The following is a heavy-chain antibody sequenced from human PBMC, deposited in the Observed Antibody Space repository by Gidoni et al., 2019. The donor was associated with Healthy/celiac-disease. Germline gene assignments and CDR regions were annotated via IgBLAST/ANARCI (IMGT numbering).Heavy chain of an antibody. CDR2: ISYDGSNK. CDR1: GFTFSSYA. D-gene: IGHD5-12*01. Sequence: QVQLVESGGGVVQPGRSLRLSCAASGFTFSSYAMHWVRQAPGKGLEWVAVISYDGSNKYYADSVKGRFTISRDNSKNTLYLQMNSLRAEDTAVYYCARIKEGWLPDYWGQGTLVTVSS. V-gene: IGHV3-30-3*01. J-gene: IGHJ4*02. CDR3: ARIKEGWLPDY.